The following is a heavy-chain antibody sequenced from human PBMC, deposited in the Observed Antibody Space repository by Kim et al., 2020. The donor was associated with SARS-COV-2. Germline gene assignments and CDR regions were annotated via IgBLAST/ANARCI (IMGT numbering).Heavy chain of an antibody. CDR3: ARDSSSWYYFDY. Sequence: DYAVSVKSRITINPDTAKSQFSLQLNSVTPEDTAVYYCARDSSSWYYFDYWGQGTLVTVSS. J-gene: IGHJ4*02. V-gene: IGHV6-1*01. D-gene: IGHD6-13*01.